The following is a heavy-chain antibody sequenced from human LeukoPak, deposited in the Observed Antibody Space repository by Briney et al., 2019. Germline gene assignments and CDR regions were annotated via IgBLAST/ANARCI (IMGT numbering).Heavy chain of an antibody. CDR1: GYTFTSYD. V-gene: IGHV1-8*01. CDR3: ARGKLTGYSSSWYIQDRTYRYNWFDP. Sequence: RWASVKVSCKASGYTFTSYDINWVRQATGQGLEWMGWMNPNSGNTGYAQKFQGRVTMTRNTSISTVYMELSSLRSEDTAVYYCARGKLTGYSSSWYIQDRTYRYNWFDPWGQGTLVTVSS. D-gene: IGHD6-13*01. CDR2: MNPNSGNT. J-gene: IGHJ5*02.